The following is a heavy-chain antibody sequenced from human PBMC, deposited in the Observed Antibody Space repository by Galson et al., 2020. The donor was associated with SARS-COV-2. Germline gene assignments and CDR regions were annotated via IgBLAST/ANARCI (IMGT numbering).Heavy chain of an antibody. Sequence: GGSLRLSCAASGFTFSSSDMPWVRHATGKGLEWVSAIGTAGDTYYPGSVKRRFTISREHAKNSLYLQMNSLRAGDTAVYYCARGVMITVTTYRNYYYYYMDVWGKGTTVTVSS. D-gene: IGHD4-4*01. J-gene: IGHJ6*03. CDR2: IGTAGDT. V-gene: IGHV3-13*01. CDR3: ARGVMITVTTYRNYYYYYMDV. CDR1: GFTFSSSD.